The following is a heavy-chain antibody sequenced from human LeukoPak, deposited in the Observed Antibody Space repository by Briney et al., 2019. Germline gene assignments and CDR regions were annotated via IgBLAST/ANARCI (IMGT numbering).Heavy chain of an antibody. V-gene: IGHV4-59*01. D-gene: IGHD3-10*01. CDR1: GGTISSYY. Sequence: SETLSLTCTVSGGTISSYYWSWIRQPPGKGLEWIGYIYYSGSTNYNPSLKSRVTISVDTSKNQFSLKLSSVTAADTAVYYCARARGATSIDYWGQGTLVTVSS. J-gene: IGHJ4*02. CDR2: IYYSGST. CDR3: ARARGATSIDY.